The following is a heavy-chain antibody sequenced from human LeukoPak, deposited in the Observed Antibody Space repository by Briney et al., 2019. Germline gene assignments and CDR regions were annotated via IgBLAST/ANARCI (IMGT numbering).Heavy chain of an antibody. J-gene: IGHJ4*02. Sequence: GGSLRLSCAASGFTFSSYWMHWVRQAPGKGLEWVSRITGDESSPSYADSVKGRFTISRDNAKDTLYLQMNSLRAEDTAVYFCARSNWNYDYWGQGTLVTVSS. CDR3: ARSNWNYDY. V-gene: IGHV3-74*01. CDR1: GFTFSSYW. CDR2: ITGDESSP. D-gene: IGHD1-7*01.